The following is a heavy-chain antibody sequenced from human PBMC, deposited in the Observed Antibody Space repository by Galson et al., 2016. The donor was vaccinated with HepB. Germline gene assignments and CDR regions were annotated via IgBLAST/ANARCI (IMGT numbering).Heavy chain of an antibody. Sequence: SLRLSCAASGFTFSTYGMHWVRQAPGKGLEWVAVISHDGSNKYYTDTVKGRFTISRDNSKNTLFLQMNILRAEDTAVYYCSKDQGGLRFFDYLTYTPLDYWGQGTLVTVSS. V-gene: IGHV3-30*18. CDR1: GFTFSTYG. D-gene: IGHD3-9*01. J-gene: IGHJ4*02. CDR3: SKDQGGLRFFDYLTYTPLDY. CDR2: ISHDGSNK.